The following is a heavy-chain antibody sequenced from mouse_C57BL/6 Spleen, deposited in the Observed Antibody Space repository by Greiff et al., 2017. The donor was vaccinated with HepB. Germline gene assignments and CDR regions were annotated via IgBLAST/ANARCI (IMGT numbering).Heavy chain of an antibody. CDR3: ARGDSNYAYFDY. V-gene: IGHV14-3*01. D-gene: IGHD2-5*01. J-gene: IGHJ2*01. Sequence: VQLKQSVAELVRPGASVKLSCTASGFNINNTYMHWVKQRPEQGLEWIGRIDPANGNTKYDPKFQGKATITADTSSNTAYLQLSSLTSEDTAIYYCARGDSNYAYFDYWGQGTTLTVSS. CDR2: IDPANGNT. CDR1: GFNINNTY.